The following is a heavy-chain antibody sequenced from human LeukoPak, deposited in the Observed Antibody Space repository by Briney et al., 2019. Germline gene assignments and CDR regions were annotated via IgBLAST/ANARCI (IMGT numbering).Heavy chain of an antibody. CDR1: GYSFTSYW. J-gene: IGHJ4*02. CDR3: GRAGFDY. V-gene: IGHV5-51*01. Sequence: GESLKIFCKTSGYSFTSYWIGWVRQMPGKGLEWMGIIYPSDSSTIYSPSFQGQVTISADKSITTAYLQWSSLEASDSAIYYCGRAGFDYWAQGTLVTVSS. CDR2: IYPSDSST. D-gene: IGHD1-14*01.